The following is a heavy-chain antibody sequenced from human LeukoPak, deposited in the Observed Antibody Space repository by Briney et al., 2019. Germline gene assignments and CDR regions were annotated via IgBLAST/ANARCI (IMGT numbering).Heavy chain of an antibody. CDR2: ISNDGSNK. Sequence: GGSLRLSCAASGFTFSGYAMHWVRQAPGKGLEWVAVISNDGSNKYYADSVKGRFTISRDNAKNLLYLQMNSLRVEDTAVYYCATGGGQWLPHYWGQGTLVTVSS. J-gene: IGHJ4*02. D-gene: IGHD6-19*01. V-gene: IGHV3-30*04. CDR1: GFTFSGYA. CDR3: ATGGGQWLPHY.